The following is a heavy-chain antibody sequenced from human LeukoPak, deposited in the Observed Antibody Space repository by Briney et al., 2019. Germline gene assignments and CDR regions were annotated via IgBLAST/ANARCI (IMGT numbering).Heavy chain of an antibody. CDR3: ARGNPSIAVVTLYYYYGMDV. CDR1: GGSISSYY. CDR2: IYTSGST. Sequence: SETLSLTCTVSGGSISSYYWSWIRQPAGKGLEWIGRIYTSGSTNYNPSLKSRVTMSVDTSKNQFSLKLSSVTAADTAVYYCARGNPSIAVVTLYYYYGMDVWGQGTTVTVSS. J-gene: IGHJ6*02. D-gene: IGHD6-19*01. V-gene: IGHV4-4*07.